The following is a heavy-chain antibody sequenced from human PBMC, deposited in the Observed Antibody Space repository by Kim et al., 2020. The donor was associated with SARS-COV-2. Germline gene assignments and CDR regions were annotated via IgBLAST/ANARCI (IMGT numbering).Heavy chain of an antibody. J-gene: IGHJ4*02. V-gene: IGHV3-7*03. CDR3: AAPVSVQVPGDI. Sequence: YVDSVKGRFTMSRDNAKNSLYLQMNSLGAEDTAIYYCAAPVSVQVPGDIWGQGTLVTVSS. D-gene: IGHD4-17*01.